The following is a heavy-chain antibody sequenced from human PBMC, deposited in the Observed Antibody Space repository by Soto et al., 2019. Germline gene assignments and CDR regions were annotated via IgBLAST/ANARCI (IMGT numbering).Heavy chain of an antibody. CDR2: ISSGSVYI. V-gene: IGHV3-21*01. CDR3: ARYDAFKAFDL. D-gene: IGHD1-1*01. CDR1: GFTFNSYS. Sequence: LRLSCAASGFTFNSYSVNWVRQAPGKGLEWVASISSGSVYIGFADSVKGRFTISRDDVTNSVSLQMDSLRVEDTGIYYCARYDAFKAFDLWGQGTMVTVSS. J-gene: IGHJ3*01.